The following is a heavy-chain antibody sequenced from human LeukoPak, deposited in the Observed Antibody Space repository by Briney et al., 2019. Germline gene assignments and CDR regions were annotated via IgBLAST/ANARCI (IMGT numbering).Heavy chain of an antibody. Sequence: SETLSLTCTVSGGSISSAGYYWSWIRQPPGKGLEWIGYIYHSGSTYYNPSLKSRVTISVDRSKNQFSLKLSSVTAADTAVYYCAKDFWRGLGAFDIWGQGTMVTVSS. D-gene: IGHD3-3*01. CDR2: IYHSGST. J-gene: IGHJ3*02. V-gene: IGHV4-30-2*01. CDR3: AKDFWRGLGAFDI. CDR1: GGSISSAGYY.